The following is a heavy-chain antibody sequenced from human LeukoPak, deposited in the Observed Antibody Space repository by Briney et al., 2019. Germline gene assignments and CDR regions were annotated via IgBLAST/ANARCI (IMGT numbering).Heavy chain of an antibody. D-gene: IGHD3-16*01. V-gene: IGHV1-2*02. CDR3: ARASFWESPINWFAP. CDR2: INPNSGDT. CDR1: GYTFTGYY. Sequence: GASVKVSCKASGYTFTGYYMHWVRQAPGQGLEWMGWINPNSGDTNYAQKFQGRVTMTRDTSISTAYMELSRLTSDDTAVYYCARASFWESPINWFAPWGQGTLVTVSS. J-gene: IGHJ5*02.